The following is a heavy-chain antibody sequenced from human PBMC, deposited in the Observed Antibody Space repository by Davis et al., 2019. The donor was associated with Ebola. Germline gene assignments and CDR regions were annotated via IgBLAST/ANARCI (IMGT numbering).Heavy chain of an antibody. Sequence: ASVKVSCKAFGYTFIYYYINWVRQTPGQGLEWMGRINPKSGATTYAQRFQGRVTMTRDTSSGTAYMDLGSLKSDDTAVYYCARGPVANAPLDYWAQGTLVTVSS. D-gene: IGHD2-2*01. J-gene: IGHJ4*02. CDR2: INPKSGAT. CDR3: ARGPVANAPLDY. V-gene: IGHV1-2*02. CDR1: GYTFIYYY.